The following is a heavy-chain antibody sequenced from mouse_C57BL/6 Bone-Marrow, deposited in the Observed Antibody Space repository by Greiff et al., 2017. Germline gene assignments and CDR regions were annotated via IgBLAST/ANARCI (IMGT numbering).Heavy chain of an antibody. CDR2: INSDGGSN. V-gene: IGHV5-2*01. J-gene: IGHJ4*01. Sequence: DVHLVESGGGLVRPGESLKLSCESSEYEFTTYDMSWVRKTPEKRLELVAAINSDGGSNYYTDTMERRVIISRDKTKNTLYLQMCSLRSEDSALYYYARHGYCYLAVYYWVQGTSVTVSS. D-gene: IGHD2-3*01. CDR3: ARHGYCYLAVYY. CDR1: EYEFTTYD.